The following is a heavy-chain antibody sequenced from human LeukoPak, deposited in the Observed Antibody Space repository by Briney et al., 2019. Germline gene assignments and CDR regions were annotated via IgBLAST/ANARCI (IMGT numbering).Heavy chain of an antibody. CDR3: ADWNYVDY. J-gene: IGHJ4*02. Sequence: EGSLRLSCAASGFAFSSYAMSWVRQAPGKGLEWVSTITTSGGTTYYADSVKGRFTISRDNSRNTLYLQMHSLRAEDAALYYCADWNYVDYWGQGTLVTVSS. CDR2: ITTSGGTT. D-gene: IGHD1-1*01. CDR1: GFAFSSYA. V-gene: IGHV3-23*01.